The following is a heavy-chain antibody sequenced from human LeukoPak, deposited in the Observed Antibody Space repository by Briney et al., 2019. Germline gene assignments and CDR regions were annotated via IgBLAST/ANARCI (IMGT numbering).Heavy chain of an antibody. J-gene: IGHJ4*02. Sequence: SETLSLTCTVSGASISSTSYYWGWIRQPPGKGLEWIGTISYSGSSGSTSYNPSLKSRVTISVDTSKHQFSLKLSSVTAADTAMYYCARRVSGSYSDYWGQGTLVTVSS. D-gene: IGHD1-26*01. CDR3: ARRVSGSYSDY. CDR1: GASISSTSYY. CDR2: ISYSGSSGST. V-gene: IGHV4-39*01.